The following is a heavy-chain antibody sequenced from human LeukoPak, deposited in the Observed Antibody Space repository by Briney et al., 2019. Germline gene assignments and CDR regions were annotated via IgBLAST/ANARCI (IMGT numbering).Heavy chain of an antibody. CDR3: ARDFSGFYAFDI. Sequence: GGSLRLSCAASGFTFSDYYVSWIRQAPGKGLEWVSSISSSSSYIYYADSVKGRFTISRDNAKNSLYLQMNSLRAEDTAVYYCARDFSGFYAFDIWGQGTMVTVSS. D-gene: IGHD2/OR15-2a*01. V-gene: IGHV3-11*06. CDR2: ISSSSSYI. CDR1: GFTFSDYY. J-gene: IGHJ3*02.